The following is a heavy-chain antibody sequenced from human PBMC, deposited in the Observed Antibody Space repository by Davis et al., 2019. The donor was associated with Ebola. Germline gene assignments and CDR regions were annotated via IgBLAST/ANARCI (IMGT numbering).Heavy chain of an antibody. J-gene: IGHJ5*02. CDR3: ARSALTYGDYSNWFDP. Sequence: ASVKVSCKASGYTFTSYHMHWLRQAPGQGLEWMGIINPSGGTSYAQKFQGRVTMTRDTSISPAYMELSRLRSDDTAVYYCARSALTYGDYSNWFDPWGQGTLVTVSS. CDR2: INPSGGT. V-gene: IGHV1-46*01. CDR1: GYTFTSYH. D-gene: IGHD4-17*01.